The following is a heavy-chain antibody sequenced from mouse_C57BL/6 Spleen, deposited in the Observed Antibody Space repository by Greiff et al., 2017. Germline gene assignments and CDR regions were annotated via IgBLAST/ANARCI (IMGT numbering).Heavy chain of an antibody. D-gene: IGHD2-3*01. V-gene: IGHV1-62-2*01. Sequence: QVQLQQSGAELVKPGASVKLSCKASGYTFTEYTIHWVKQRSGQGLEWIGWFYPGSGSIKYNEKFKDKATLTADKSSSTVYMELSRLTSEDSAVYFCARHEDERDGGYYVHFDYWGQGTTRTVSS. CDR3: ARHEDERDGGYYVHFDY. CDR2: FYPGSGSI. J-gene: IGHJ2*01. CDR1: GYTFTEYT.